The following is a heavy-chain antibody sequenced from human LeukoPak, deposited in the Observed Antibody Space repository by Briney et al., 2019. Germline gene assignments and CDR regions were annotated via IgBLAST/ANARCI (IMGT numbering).Heavy chain of an antibody. CDR1: GNSITTYW. D-gene: IGHD2-2*01. Sequence: GESLKISCKASGNSITTYWIGWVRQKPGKGLEWMGLIFPGDSDTKYSPSFQGQVTISADKSISTAYLQWSSLKASDTAMYYCARQAYCSSTSCYHYYYYYMDVWGKGTTVTVSS. V-gene: IGHV5-51*01. J-gene: IGHJ6*03. CDR2: IFPGDSDT. CDR3: ARQAYCSSTSCYHYYYYYMDV.